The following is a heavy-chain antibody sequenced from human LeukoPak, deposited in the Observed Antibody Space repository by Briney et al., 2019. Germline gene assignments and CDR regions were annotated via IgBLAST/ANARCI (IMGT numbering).Heavy chain of an antibody. V-gene: IGHV1-18*01. D-gene: IGHD3-22*01. CDR1: GYTFTSYG. Sequence: ASVKVSCKASGYTFTSYGISWVRQAPGQGLEWMGWISAYNGNTNYAQKLQGRVTMTTDTSTGTAYMELWSLRSDDTAVYYCARDYYVTSGYYRQTPFDYWGQGTLVTVSS. J-gene: IGHJ4*02. CDR3: ARDYYVTSGYYRQTPFDY. CDR2: ISAYNGNT.